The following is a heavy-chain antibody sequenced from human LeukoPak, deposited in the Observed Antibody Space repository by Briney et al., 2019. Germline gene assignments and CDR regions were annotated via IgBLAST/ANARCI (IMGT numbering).Heavy chain of an antibody. V-gene: IGHV3-23*01. D-gene: IGHD3-10*01. CDR2: ISGSGGST. CDR3: AKSMVRENWFDP. J-gene: IGHJ5*02. Sequence: GGSLRLSCAASGFTFSSYAMSWVRQAPGKGLEWVSAISGSGGSTYYADSVKGRFTISRDNSKNTLYLQMNSLRAEDTAIYYCAKSMVRENWFDPWGQGTLVTVSS. CDR1: GFTFSSYA.